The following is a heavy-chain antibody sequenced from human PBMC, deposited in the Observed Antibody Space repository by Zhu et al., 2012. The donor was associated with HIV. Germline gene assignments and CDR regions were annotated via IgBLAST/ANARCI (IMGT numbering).Heavy chain of an antibody. D-gene: IGHD3-22*01. J-gene: IGHJ4*02. CDR2: ISWDGGST. V-gene: IGHV3-43D*04. Sequence: EVQLVESGGVVVQPGGSLRLSCAASGFTFDDYAMHWVRQAPGKGLEWVSLISWDGGSTYYADSVKGRFTISRDNSKNSLYLQMNSLRAGDTALYYCAKDDQADSSGYYMKDWGQGTLVTVSS. CDR3: AKDDQADSSGYYMKD. CDR1: GFTFDDYA.